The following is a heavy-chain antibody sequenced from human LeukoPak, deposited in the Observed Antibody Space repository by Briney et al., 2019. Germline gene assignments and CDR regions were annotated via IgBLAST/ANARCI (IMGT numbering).Heavy chain of an antibody. J-gene: IGHJ4*02. Sequence: PGGSLRLSCAASGFTFSSYWMHWVRQATGKGLVWVSRMNSAGSSTSYADSVKGRFTISRDNAKNTLYLQMNSLRAEDTAVYYCARVFRYDSSFDYWGQGTLVTVSS. CDR2: MNSAGSST. V-gene: IGHV3-74*01. CDR1: GFTFSSYW. D-gene: IGHD3-22*01. CDR3: ARVFRYDSSFDY.